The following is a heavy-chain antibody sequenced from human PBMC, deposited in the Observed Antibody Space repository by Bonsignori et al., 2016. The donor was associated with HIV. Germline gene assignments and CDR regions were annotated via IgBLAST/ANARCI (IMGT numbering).Heavy chain of an antibody. D-gene: IGHD1-26*01. Sequence: QVQLQQWGAGLLKPSETLSLTCAVSGGSFSGYYWSWIRQAPGKGLEWIGEISHRGITHYNPSLKTRLSISVDTSKNQFSLNLNSVTAADTALYHCARGRYGGSYY. CDR2: ISHRGIT. CDR3: ARGRYGGSYY. J-gene: IGHJ6*03. CDR1: GGSFSGYY. V-gene: IGHV4-34*01.